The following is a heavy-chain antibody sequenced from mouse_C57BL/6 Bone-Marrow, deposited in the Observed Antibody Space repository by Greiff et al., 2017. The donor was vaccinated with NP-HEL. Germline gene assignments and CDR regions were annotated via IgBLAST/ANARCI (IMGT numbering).Heavy chain of an antibody. Sequence: VQLQQSGAELVRPGTSVKMSCKASGYTFTNYWIGWAKQRPGHGLEWIGDIYPGGGYTNYNEKFKGKATLTADKSSSTAYMQFSSLTSEDSAIYYCASFITTTYYAMDYWGQGTSVTVSS. D-gene: IGHD1-1*01. CDR2: IYPGGGYT. V-gene: IGHV1-63*01. CDR1: GYTFTNYW. J-gene: IGHJ4*01. CDR3: ASFITTTYYAMDY.